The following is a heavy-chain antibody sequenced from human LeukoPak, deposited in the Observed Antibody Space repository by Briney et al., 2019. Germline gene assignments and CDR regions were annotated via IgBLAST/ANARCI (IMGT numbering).Heavy chain of an antibody. CDR2: ISGSGGST. Sequence: GGSLRLSCAASGFTFSSYAMSWVRQAPGKGLEWVSAISGSGGSTYYADSVKGRFTISRDNSKNTLYLQMNSLRAEDTAVYYCAKDPDYDILTGYYTAFDIWGQGTMVTVSS. D-gene: IGHD3-9*01. CDR3: AKDPDYDILTGYYTAFDI. J-gene: IGHJ3*02. V-gene: IGHV3-23*01. CDR1: GFTFSSYA.